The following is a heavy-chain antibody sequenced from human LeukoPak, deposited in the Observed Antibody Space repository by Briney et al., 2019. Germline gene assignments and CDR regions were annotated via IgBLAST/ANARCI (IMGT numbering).Heavy chain of an antibody. CDR2: IKQDGSEK. Sequence: GGSLRLSCAASGFTFSSYWMSWVRQAPGKGLEWVTNIKQDGSEKYYVDSVNGRFTISRDNAKNSLYLQMNSLRAEDTAVYYCARDRGGKNFAVDYWGQGTLVTVSS. D-gene: IGHD4-23*01. V-gene: IGHV3-7*01. J-gene: IGHJ4*02. CDR1: GFTFSSYW. CDR3: ARDRGGKNFAVDY.